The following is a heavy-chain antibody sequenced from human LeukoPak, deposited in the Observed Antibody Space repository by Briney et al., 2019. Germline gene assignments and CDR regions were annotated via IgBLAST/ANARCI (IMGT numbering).Heavy chain of an antibody. D-gene: IGHD6-13*01. Sequence: PGGSLKLSCAASGFTFSNQAMNWVRQAPGKGLEWVANIKQDGSEKYYVDSVKGRFTISRDNAKNSLYLQMSSLRAEDTAVYYCARVSSSWYGAFDIWGQGTMVTVSS. CDR2: IKQDGSEK. CDR3: ARVSSSWYGAFDI. J-gene: IGHJ3*02. CDR1: GFTFSNQA. V-gene: IGHV3-7*01.